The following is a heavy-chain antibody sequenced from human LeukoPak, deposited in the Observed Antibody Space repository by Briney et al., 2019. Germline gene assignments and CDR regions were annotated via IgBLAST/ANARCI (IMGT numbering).Heavy chain of an antibody. J-gene: IGHJ4*02. CDR1: GYIFTGYY. Sequence: GASVKVSCKASGYIFTGYYMHWVRQAAGQGLEWMGWINPNSGGTNPAQKFQGRVTMTRDTSISTAYMELSRLTSDDTAVYYCARHPYSGSYHFEYWGQGTLVTVSS. D-gene: IGHD1-26*01. V-gene: IGHV1-2*02. CDR2: INPNSGGT. CDR3: ARHPYSGSYHFEY.